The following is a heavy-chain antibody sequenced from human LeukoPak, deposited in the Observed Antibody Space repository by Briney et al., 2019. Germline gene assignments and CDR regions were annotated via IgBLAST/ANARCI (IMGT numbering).Heavy chain of an antibody. CDR2: IIPIFGTA. CDR3: ARTYGDYGELFFDY. J-gene: IGHJ4*02. D-gene: IGHD4-17*01. CDR1: GGTFSSYA. V-gene: IGHV1-69*05. Sequence: SVKVSCKASGGTFSSYAISWVRQAPGQGLEWMGGIIPIFGTANYAHKFQGKVTITTDESTSTAYMELSSLRSEDTAVYYCARTYGDYGELFFDYWGQGTLVTVSS.